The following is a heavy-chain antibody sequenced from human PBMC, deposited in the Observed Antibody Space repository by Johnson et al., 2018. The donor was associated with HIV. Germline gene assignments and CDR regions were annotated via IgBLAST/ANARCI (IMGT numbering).Heavy chain of an antibody. D-gene: IGHD6-13*01. Sequence: QVQLVESGGGVVQPGRSLRLSCAASGFTFSSYAMHWVRQAPGKGLEWVAVISYDGSNKYYADSVKGRFTISRDNAKNSLYLQMNSLRAEDTAVYYCARGVKQQLNVVDAFDIWGQGTKVTVSS. J-gene: IGHJ3*02. V-gene: IGHV3-30*04. CDR1: GFTFSSYA. CDR2: ISYDGSNK. CDR3: ARGVKQQLNVVDAFDI.